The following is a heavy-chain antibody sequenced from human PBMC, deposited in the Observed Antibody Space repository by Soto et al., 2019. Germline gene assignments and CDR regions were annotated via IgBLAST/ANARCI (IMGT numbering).Heavy chain of an antibody. J-gene: IGHJ4*02. Sequence: GGSLRLSCAASGFTFSSYGMHWVRQAPGKGLEWVAVISYDGSNKYYADSVKGRFTISRDNSKNTLYLQMNSLRAEDTAVYYCAKDSSSGFDYWGQGTLVTVSS. CDR1: GFTFSSYG. V-gene: IGHV3-30*18. CDR3: AKDSSSGFDY. CDR2: ISYDGSNK. D-gene: IGHD6-19*01.